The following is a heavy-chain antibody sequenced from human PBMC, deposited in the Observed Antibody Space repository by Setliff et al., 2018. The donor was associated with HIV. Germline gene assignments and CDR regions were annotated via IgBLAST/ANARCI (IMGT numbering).Heavy chain of an antibody. CDR3: ARSLTSTTMAVVFMGLVAFCI. V-gene: IGHV4-59*11. Sequence: ASETLSLTCTVSGVSSRSHYWSWIRQPPGKGLEWIGYSYYSGSTNYNPSLKSRVTISVDTSKNQFSLKLSSVTAADTAVYYCARSLTSTTMAVVFMGLVAFCICVQVTMVAV. D-gene: IGHD3-22*01. CDR1: GVSSRSHY. J-gene: IGHJ3*02. CDR2: SYYSGST.